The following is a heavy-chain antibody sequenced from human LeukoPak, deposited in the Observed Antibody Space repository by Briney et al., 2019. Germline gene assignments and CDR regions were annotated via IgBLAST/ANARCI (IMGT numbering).Heavy chain of an antibody. D-gene: IGHD2-15*01. J-gene: IGHJ5*02. CDR3: AKDPWPSLLPTPDPWFDP. Sequence: GGSLRLSCAASGFTFSSYAMSWVRQAPGKGLEWVSAISGSGGSTYYADSEKGRFTISRDNSKNTLYLQMNSLRAEDTAVYYCAKDPWPSLLPTPDPWFDPWGQGTLVTVSS. V-gene: IGHV3-23*01. CDR2: ISGSGGST. CDR1: GFTFSSYA.